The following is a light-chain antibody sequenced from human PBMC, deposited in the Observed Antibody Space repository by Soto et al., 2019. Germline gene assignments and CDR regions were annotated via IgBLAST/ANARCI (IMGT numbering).Light chain of an antibody. J-gene: IGLJ1*01. Sequence: QSALTQPRSVSGSPGQSVTISCTGTSSDVGGYDYVSWYQQHPGRAPKVMIYAVSKRPSGVPDRFSGSKSGNTASLTVSGLQAEDEADYYCSSYAGSNNYVFGTGTKLTVL. V-gene: IGLV2-8*01. CDR3: SSYAGSNNYV. CDR2: AVS. CDR1: SSDVGGYDY.